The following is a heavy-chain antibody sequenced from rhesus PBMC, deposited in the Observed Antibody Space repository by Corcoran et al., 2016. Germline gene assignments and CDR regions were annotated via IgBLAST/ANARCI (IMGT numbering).Heavy chain of an antibody. CDR3: ARNDPLGGY. CDR1: GASISSYW. CDR2: IDGKSGHT. J-gene: IGHJ4*01. D-gene: IGHD1-32*01. V-gene: IGHV4-80*01. Sequence: QVQLQESGPAVVKPSETLSLTCAVSGASISSYWWSWIRQPPGKGLEGIGEIDGKSGHTNYSPSVKMRVTISRDASKYQFSLKLICVTAAETALYYCARNDPLGGYLGQGVLVTVSS.